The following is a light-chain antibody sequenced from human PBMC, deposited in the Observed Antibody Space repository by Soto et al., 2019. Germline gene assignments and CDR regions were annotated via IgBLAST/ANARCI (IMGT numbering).Light chain of an antibody. CDR2: AGA. V-gene: IGLV2-23*01. Sequence: QSVLTEPACVSGSPGQSITVSCTGTSIDVGNYNLVSWYQLRPGRAPKLMIYAGAKRPSGVSNRFSGSKSGNTASLTISGLQADDEADYYCCSYAGSSPYVFATGTKVTVL. CDR3: CSYAGSSPYV. CDR1: SIDVGNYNL. J-gene: IGLJ1*01.